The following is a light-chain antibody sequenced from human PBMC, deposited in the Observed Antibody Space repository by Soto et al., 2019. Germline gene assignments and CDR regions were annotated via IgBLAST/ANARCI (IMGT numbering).Light chain of an antibody. CDR2: SAS. V-gene: IGKV1-39*01. J-gene: IGKJ5*01. CDR3: QQSLTMPIT. CDR1: QSINNY. Sequence: DIQMTQSPASLSVSVGDRVTITCRASQSINNYLSWYLQRPGQAPKLLIRSASTLQRGVPSRFSGSGSRTEFTLTIADLQPDDFGTYYCQQSLTMPITFGHGTRLEIK.